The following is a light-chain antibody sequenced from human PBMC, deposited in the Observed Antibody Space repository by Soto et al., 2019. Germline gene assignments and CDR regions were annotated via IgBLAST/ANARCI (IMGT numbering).Light chain of an antibody. CDR2: AAS. V-gene: IGKV1-8*01. Sequence: IRMTQSPSSFSASTGDRVTITCRASQGISSYLAWYQQKPGKAPKLLIYAASTLQSGVPSRFSGSGSGTDFTLTISSLQPEDFAGYYCQQTYSSPITFGQGTRLEIK. CDR1: QGISSY. CDR3: QQTYSSPIT. J-gene: IGKJ5*01.